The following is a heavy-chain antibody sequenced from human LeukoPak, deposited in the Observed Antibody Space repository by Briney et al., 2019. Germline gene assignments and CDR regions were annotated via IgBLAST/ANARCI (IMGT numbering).Heavy chain of an antibody. CDR2: IKQDGSEK. Sequence: GGSLRLSCAASGFTFGSYWMSWVRQAPGKGLEWVANIKQDGSEKYYVDSVKGRFTISRDNAKNSLYLQMNSLRAEDTAVYCCARDRGGGFDYWGQGTLVTVSS. D-gene: IGHD3-16*01. J-gene: IGHJ4*02. CDR1: GFTFGSYW. V-gene: IGHV3-7*03. CDR3: ARDRGGGFDY.